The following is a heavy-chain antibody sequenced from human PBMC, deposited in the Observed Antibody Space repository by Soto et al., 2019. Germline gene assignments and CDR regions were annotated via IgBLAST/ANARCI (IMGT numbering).Heavy chain of an antibody. CDR3: VKANDQQLVEGGPFDM. CDR2: INWSGGSS. V-gene: IGHV3-9*01. J-gene: IGHJ3*02. D-gene: IGHD6-13*01. CDR1: GFTFDDFA. Sequence: EAQLVESGGGLVQPGRSLRLSCAASGFTFDDFAMHWVRQAPGRGLEWVSGINWSGGSSGYSDSVKGRVTISRDNAKNSLYLEMNSLRVEDTALFYCVKANDQQLVEGGPFDMWGQGTMVTVSS.